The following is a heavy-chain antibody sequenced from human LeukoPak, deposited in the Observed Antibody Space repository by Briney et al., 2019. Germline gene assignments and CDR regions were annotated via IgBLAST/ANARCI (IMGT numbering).Heavy chain of an antibody. CDR1: GFTFSSYG. J-gene: IGHJ4*02. CDR3: AKSLMIVVLNSFDY. V-gene: IGHV3-30*18. CDR2: ISYDGSNK. D-gene: IGHD3-22*01. Sequence: QSGGSLTLSCAVSGFTFSSYGMHWVRQAPGKGLEWVAFISYDGSNKYYADSEKGRFTISRDNSKNTLYLQMNSLRAEDTAVYSCAKSLMIVVLNSFDYWGQGTLVTVSS.